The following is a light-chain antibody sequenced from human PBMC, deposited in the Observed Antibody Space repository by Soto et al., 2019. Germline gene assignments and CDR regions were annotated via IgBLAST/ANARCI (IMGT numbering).Light chain of an antibody. CDR1: SGDVGGYNF. CDR3: YSYGGSYTWV. V-gene: IGLV2-11*01. J-gene: IGLJ3*02. CDR2: DVS. Sequence: QSALTQPRSVSGSPGQSVTISFTGTSGDVGGYNFVSWYQQHPVKAPTLMIFDVSQRPSGVSDRFSGSKSCNTASLTISGLHADDEAGYYCYSYGGSYTWVFGGGTKLTVL.